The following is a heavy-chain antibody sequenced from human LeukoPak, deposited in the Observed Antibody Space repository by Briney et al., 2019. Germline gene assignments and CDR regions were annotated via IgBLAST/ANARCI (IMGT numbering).Heavy chain of an antibody. CDR3: ARESPFCSSTSCPDTIDY. D-gene: IGHD2-2*01. V-gene: IGHV4-4*07. Sequence: SQTLSLICPLSGGSISRYCCSWIRQPAGKGLEWIGRIYTSGSTNYNPSLKSRVTMSVDTSKNQFSLKLSSVTAADTAVYYCARESPFCSSTSCPDTIDYWGQGTLVAVSS. CDR2: IYTSGST. J-gene: IGHJ4*02. CDR1: GGSISRYC.